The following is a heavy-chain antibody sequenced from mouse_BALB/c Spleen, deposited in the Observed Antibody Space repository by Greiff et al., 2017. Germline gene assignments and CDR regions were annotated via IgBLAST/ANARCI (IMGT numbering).Heavy chain of an antibody. D-gene: IGHD1-1*01. CDR3: ARSPLYYYGSSHWYFDV. Sequence: EVKLMESGGGLVQPGGSRKLSCAASGFTFSSFGMHWVRQAPEKGLEWVAYISSGSSTIYYADTVKGRFTISRDNPKNTLFLQMTSLRSEDTAMYYCARSPLYYYGSSHWYFDVWGAGTTVTVSS. CDR1: GFTFSSFG. V-gene: IGHV5-17*02. CDR2: ISSGSSTI. J-gene: IGHJ1*01.